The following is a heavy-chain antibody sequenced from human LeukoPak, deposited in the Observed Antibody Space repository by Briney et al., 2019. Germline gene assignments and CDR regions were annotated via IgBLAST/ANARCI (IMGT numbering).Heavy chain of an antibody. CDR1: GFTFSSYG. J-gene: IGHJ5*02. V-gene: IGHV3-30*02. D-gene: IGHD3-10*01. Sequence: GGSLRLSCAASGFTFSSYGMHWVRQAPGKGLEWVAFIRYDGSNKYYADSVKGRFTISRDNSKNTLYLQMNSLRAEDTAVYYCARGLMVRGVKWFDPWGQGTLVTVSS. CDR3: ARGLMVRGVKWFDP. CDR2: IRYDGSNK.